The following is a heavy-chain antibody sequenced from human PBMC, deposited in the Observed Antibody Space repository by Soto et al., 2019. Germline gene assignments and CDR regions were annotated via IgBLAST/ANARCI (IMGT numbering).Heavy chain of an antibody. Sequence: SVKVSCKASGGTFSSYAISWVRQAPGQGLEWMGGIIPIFGTANYAQKFQGRVTVTADESTSTAYMELSSLRSEDTAVYYCARRSRLTNDYGDYEPHYYYYTGMDVWGQGTTVTVSS. CDR2: IIPIFGTA. V-gene: IGHV1-69*13. J-gene: IGHJ6*02. CDR3: ARRSRLTNDYGDYEPHYYYYTGMDV. CDR1: GGTFSSYA. D-gene: IGHD4-17*01.